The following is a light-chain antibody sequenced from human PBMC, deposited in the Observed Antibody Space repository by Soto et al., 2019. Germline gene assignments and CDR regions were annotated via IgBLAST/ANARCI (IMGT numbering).Light chain of an antibody. J-gene: IGKJ1*01. CDR1: QTISSKY. CDR2: GTS. CDR3: QQYGSWT. V-gene: IGKV3-20*01. Sequence: EIVLTQSPGTLSVSPGERATLSCRASQTISSKYLAWYQQKPGQAPSLLIYGTSSRATGIPDRFSGSGSGTDFTLTISRLELEDSAIYYCQQYGSWTFGQGPKGEI.